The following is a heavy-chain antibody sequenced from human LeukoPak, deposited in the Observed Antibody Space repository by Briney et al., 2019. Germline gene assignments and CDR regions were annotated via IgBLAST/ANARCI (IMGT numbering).Heavy chain of an antibody. CDR1: GGSISSYY. CDR2: IYYSGST. J-gene: IGHJ6*02. D-gene: IGHD3-22*01. CDR3: ARDKEVVVDYGMDV. V-gene: IGHV4-59*01. Sequence: SETLSLTCTVSGGSISSYYWSWIQQPPGKGLEWIGYIYYSGSTNYNPSLKSRVTISVDTSKNQFSLKLSSVTAADTAVYYCARDKEVVVDYGMDVWGQGTTVTVSS.